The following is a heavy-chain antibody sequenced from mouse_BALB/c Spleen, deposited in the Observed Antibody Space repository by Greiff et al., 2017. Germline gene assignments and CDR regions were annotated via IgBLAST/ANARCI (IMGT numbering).Heavy chain of an antibody. CDR3: ARPFYDYDAVYYAMDY. Sequence: EVQLVESGGGLVKPGGSLKLSCAASGFTFSSYAMSWVRQTPEKRLEWVATISSGGSYTYYPDSVKGRFTISRDNAKNTLYLQMSSLRSEDTAMYYCARPFYDYDAVYYAMDYWGQGTSVTVSS. V-gene: IGHV5-9-3*01. D-gene: IGHD2-4*01. CDR2: ISSGGSYT. CDR1: GFTFSSYA. J-gene: IGHJ4*01.